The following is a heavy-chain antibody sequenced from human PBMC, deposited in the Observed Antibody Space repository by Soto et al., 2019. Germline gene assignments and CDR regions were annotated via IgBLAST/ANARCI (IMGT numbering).Heavy chain of an antibody. V-gene: IGHV1-69*13. CDR2: IIPIFGTA. CDR3: GRWARDGYNTSYYYGMDA. D-gene: IGHD5-12*01. CDR1: GGTFSSYA. Sequence: SVKVSCKASGGTFSSYAISWVRQAPGQGLEWMGGIIPIFGTANYAQKFQGRVTITADESTSTAYMELSSLRSEDTAVYYCGRWARDGYNTSYYYGMDAWGQGTTVPLS. J-gene: IGHJ6*02.